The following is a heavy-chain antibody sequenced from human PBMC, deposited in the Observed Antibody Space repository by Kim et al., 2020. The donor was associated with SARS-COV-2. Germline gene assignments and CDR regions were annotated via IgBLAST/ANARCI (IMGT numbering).Heavy chain of an antibody. CDR3: ARALSHYDFWSGYYKADGFDI. J-gene: IGHJ3*02. CDR1: GYSFSTYW. V-gene: IGHV5-51*01. CDR2: IYPDDSDT. Sequence: GESLKISCKTSGYSFSTYWIGWVRQTPGNGLEWMGVIYPDDSDTRYSPSFQGQVTISADTSISTAYLGWSSLKASDTGVYYCARALSHYDFWSGYYKADGFDIWGQGTVVTVS. D-gene: IGHD3-3*01.